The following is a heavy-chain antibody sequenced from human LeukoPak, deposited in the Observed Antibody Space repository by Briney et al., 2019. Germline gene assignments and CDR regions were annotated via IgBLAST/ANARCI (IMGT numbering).Heavy chain of an antibody. J-gene: IGHJ4*02. D-gene: IGHD1-26*01. CDR2: ISAYNGNT. CDR3: ARVIQEWELPFQGYFDY. Sequence: GASVKVSCKASGYTFTSYGISWVRQAPGQGLEWMGWISAYNGNTNYAQKLQGRVTMTTDTSTSTAYMELRSLRSDDTAVYYCARVIQEWELPFQGYFDYWGQGTLVTVSS. V-gene: IGHV1-18*01. CDR1: GYTFTSYG.